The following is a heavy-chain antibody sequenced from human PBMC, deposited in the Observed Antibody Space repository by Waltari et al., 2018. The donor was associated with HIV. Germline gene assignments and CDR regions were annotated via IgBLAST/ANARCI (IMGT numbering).Heavy chain of an antibody. D-gene: IGHD2-8*01. CDR2: IYYSVST. J-gene: IGHJ5*02. Sequence: QLQLQESGPGLVKPSETLSLTCTVSGGSISSSSYYWGWIRQPPGKGLEWIGSIYYSVSTYYNPSLKSRVTISVDTSKNQFSLKLSSVTAADTAVYYCAREGLSRAVYNWFDPWGQGTLVTVSS. CDR1: GGSISSSSYY. CDR3: AREGLSRAVYNWFDP. V-gene: IGHV4-39*07.